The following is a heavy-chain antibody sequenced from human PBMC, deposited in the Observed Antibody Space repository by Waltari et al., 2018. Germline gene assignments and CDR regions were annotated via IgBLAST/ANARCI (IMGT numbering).Heavy chain of an antibody. J-gene: IGHJ3*02. CDR2: IYHSGST. CDR3: ARRITMARDAFDI. Sequence: QLQLQESGPGLVKPSETLSLTCTVSGGSISSSSYYWGWIRQPPGKGLEWIGSIYHSGSTYYNPSLKSRVTISVDTSKNQFSLKLSSVTAADTAVYYCARRITMARDAFDIWGQGTMVTVSS. D-gene: IGHD3-10*01. V-gene: IGHV4-39*01. CDR1: GGSISSSSYY.